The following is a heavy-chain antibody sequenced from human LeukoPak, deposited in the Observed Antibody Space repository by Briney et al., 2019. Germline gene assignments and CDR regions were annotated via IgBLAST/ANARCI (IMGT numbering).Heavy chain of an antibody. CDR2: IYYSGST. Sequence: SETLSLTCTVSGGSISSYYWSWIRQPPGKGLEWIGYIYYSGSTNYNPSLKSRVTISVDTSKNQFSLKLSSVTAADTAVYYCARVLVGYKYYFDYWGQGTLVTVSS. J-gene: IGHJ4*02. D-gene: IGHD2-2*02. CDR3: ARVLVGYKYYFDY. V-gene: IGHV4-59*01. CDR1: GGSISSYY.